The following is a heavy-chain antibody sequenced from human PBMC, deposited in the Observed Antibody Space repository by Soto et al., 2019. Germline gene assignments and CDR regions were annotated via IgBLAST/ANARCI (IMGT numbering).Heavy chain of an antibody. V-gene: IGHV5-51*01. CDR3: ARQAAAGKYYYAMDV. J-gene: IGHJ6*02. CDR2: IYPGDSDT. Sequence: GESLKISCKGSGDSFTSYWIGWVRQMPGKGLEWMGIIYPGDSDTRYSPSFQGQVTISADKSINTTYLQWSSLRASDTAIYYCARQAAAGKYYYAMDVWGQGTTVTVSS. CDR1: GDSFTSYW. D-gene: IGHD6-13*01.